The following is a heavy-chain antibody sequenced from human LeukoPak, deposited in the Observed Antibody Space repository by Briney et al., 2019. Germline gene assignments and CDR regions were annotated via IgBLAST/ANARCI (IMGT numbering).Heavy chain of an antibody. CDR1: GGTFSSYA. J-gene: IGHJ4*02. CDR3: ARDPDTTAPSSSLKSKAANY. D-gene: IGHD6-13*01. V-gene: IGHV1-69*04. Sequence: ASVKVSCKASGGTFSSYAISWVRQAPGQGLEWMGRIIPILGRANYAQKFQGRVTITADKSTSTAYMELSSLRSEDTAVYYCARDPDTTAPSSSLKSKAANYWGQGTLVTVSS. CDR2: IIPILGRA.